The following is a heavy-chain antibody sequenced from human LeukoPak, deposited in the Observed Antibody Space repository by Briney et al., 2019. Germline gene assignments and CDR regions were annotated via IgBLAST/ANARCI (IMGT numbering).Heavy chain of an antibody. D-gene: IGHD3-10*01. Sequence: GGSLRLSCAASGFTFSSYAMSWVRQAPGKGLEWVSAISGSGGSTYYADSVKGRFTISRDNSKNTLYLQMNSLRAEDTAVYYCAKGARITMVRGVIPNFISYFDYWGQGTLVTVSS. J-gene: IGHJ4*02. CDR3: AKGARITMVRGVIPNFISYFDY. CDR2: ISGSGGST. V-gene: IGHV3-23*01. CDR1: GFTFSSYA.